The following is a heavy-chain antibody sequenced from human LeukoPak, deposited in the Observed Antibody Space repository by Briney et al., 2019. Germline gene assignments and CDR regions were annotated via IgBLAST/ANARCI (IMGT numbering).Heavy chain of an antibody. J-gene: IGHJ4*02. D-gene: IGHD2-8*01. CDR3: ARNYFTNYPGYFDH. CDR1: GFTFSSYE. V-gene: IGHV3-48*03. Sequence: GGSLRLSCAASGFTFSSYEMNWVRQAPGKVLEWVSYISSSGSTIYYADSVKGRFTISRDNAKNSLYLQMNSLRAEDTGVYYCARNYFTNYPGYFDHWGQGTLVTVSS. CDR2: ISSSGSTI.